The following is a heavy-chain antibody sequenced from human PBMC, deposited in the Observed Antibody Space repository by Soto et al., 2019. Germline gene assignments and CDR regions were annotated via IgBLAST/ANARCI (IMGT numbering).Heavy chain of an antibody. CDR2: IKQDGGDK. CDR3: AREYYYDSSGYSGDYFDY. J-gene: IGHJ4*02. CDR1: GFTFSNFY. V-gene: IGHV3-7*01. D-gene: IGHD3-22*01. Sequence: PGGSLRLSCAASGFTFSNFYMSWVRQAPGKGLEWVANIKQDGGDKYYVDSVKGRFTISRDNSKNTLYLQMNSLRAEDTAVYYCAREYYYDSSGYSGDYFDYWGQGTLVTVSS.